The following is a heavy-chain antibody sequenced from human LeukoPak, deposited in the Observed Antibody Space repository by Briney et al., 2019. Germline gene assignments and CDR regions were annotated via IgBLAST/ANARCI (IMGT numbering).Heavy chain of an antibody. CDR2: ISYDGSNK. CDR3: ARSAVLRRNYGMDV. D-gene: IGHD2/OR15-2a*01. CDR1: GFTFSSYA. J-gene: IGHJ6*02. Sequence: RPGGSLRLSCAASGFTFSSYAMHWVRQAPGKGLEWVAVISYDGSNKYYADSVKGRFTISRDNSKNTLQMNGLRAEDTAIYYCARSAVLRRNYGMDVWGQGTTVTVSS. V-gene: IGHV3-30-3*01.